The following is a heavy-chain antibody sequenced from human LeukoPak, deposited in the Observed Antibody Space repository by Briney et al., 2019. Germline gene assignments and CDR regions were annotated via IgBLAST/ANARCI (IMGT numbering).Heavy chain of an antibody. Sequence: PGGSLRLSCAASGFTFSDYYMSWIRQAPGKGLEWVSYISSSGSTIYYADSVKGRFTISRDNSKNTLYLQMNSLRAEDTAVYYCAKAPTSGYSSGWYGNSFDYWGQGTLVTVSS. CDR3: AKAPTSGYSSGWYGNSFDY. D-gene: IGHD6-19*01. CDR1: GFTFSDYY. CDR2: ISSSGSTI. J-gene: IGHJ4*02. V-gene: IGHV3-11*01.